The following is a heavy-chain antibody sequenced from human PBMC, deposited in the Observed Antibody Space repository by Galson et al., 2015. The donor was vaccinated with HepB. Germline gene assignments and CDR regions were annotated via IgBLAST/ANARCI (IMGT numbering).Heavy chain of an antibody. CDR1: GFTFSSYA. V-gene: IGHV3-23*01. Sequence: SLRLSCAASGFTFSSYAMSWVRQAPGKGLEWVSAISGSGGSSYYADSVKGRFTISRDNSKNTLYLQMNSLRAEDTAVYYCAKEEGLWFGELHYPSFDYWGQGTLVTVSS. D-gene: IGHD3-10*01. J-gene: IGHJ4*02. CDR2: ISGSGGSS. CDR3: AKEEGLWFGELHYPSFDY.